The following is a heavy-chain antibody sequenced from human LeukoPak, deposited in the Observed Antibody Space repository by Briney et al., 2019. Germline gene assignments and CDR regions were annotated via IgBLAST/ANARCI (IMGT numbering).Heavy chain of an antibody. CDR2: IRFDESDK. D-gene: IGHD2-21*01. V-gene: IGHV3-30*02. CDR1: GFIFKNNG. CDR3: VKDNPVCES. J-gene: IGHJ5*02. Sequence: GGSLRLSCVASGFIFKNNGMHWVRQAPGKGLEWVAFIRFDESDKFYADSVKGRFTISRDISKNTLFLEMNGLRVDDTALYYCVKDNPVCESWGQGTLVIVS.